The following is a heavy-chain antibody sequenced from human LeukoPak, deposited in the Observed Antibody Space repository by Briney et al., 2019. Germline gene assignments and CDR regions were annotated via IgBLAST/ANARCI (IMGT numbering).Heavy chain of an antibody. D-gene: IGHD6-13*01. CDR3: ARDRQQLVAYSYYYYYYMDV. CDR2: IYTSGST. J-gene: IGHJ6*03. Sequence: PSETLSLTCTVSGGSISSGSYYWSWIRQPAGKGLEWIGRIYTSGSTNYNPSLKSRVTISVDTSKNQFSLKLSSVTAADTAVYYCARDRQQLVAYSYYYYYYMDVWGKGTTVTVSS. V-gene: IGHV4-61*02. CDR1: GGSISSGSYY.